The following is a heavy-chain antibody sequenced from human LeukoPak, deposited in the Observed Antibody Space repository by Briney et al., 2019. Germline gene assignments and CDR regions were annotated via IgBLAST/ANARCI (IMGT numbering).Heavy chain of an antibody. J-gene: IGHJ4*02. CDR1: GFTFSNYW. CDR3: ARSGYSVFWY. Sequence: GGSLRLSCAASGFTFSNYWMSWVRQAPGKGLEWVANIKEDGTEKYSLDSVKGRFTVSRDNVKNSLYLQLNNARVEDTAIYYCARSGYSVFWYWGQGTLVTVSS. CDR2: IKEDGTEK. D-gene: IGHD5/OR15-5a*01. V-gene: IGHV3-7*01.